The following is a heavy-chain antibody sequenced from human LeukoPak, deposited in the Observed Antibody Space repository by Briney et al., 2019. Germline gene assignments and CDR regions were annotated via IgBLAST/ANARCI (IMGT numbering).Heavy chain of an antibody. CDR2: INPNSGGT. J-gene: IGHJ4*02. Sequence: VASVKVSCKASGYTFTGYYMHWVRRAPGQGLEWMGWINPNSGGTNYAQKFQGRVTMTRDTSISTAYMELSRLRSDDTAVYYCARTFAARGSGFDYWGQGTLVTVSS. D-gene: IGHD6-6*01. CDR1: GYTFTGYY. V-gene: IGHV1-2*02. CDR3: ARTFAARGSGFDY.